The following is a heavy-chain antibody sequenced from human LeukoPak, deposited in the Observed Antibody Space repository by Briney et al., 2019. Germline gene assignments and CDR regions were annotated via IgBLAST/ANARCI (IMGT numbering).Heavy chain of an antibody. V-gene: IGHV4-30-2*01. J-gene: IGHJ5*02. CDR1: GGSISSGGYY. Sequence: PSETLSLTCTVSGGSISSGGYYWSWIRQPPGKGLEWIGYIYHSGSTYYNPSLKSRVTISVDTSKNQFSLKLNSVTASDTAVYYCARSLGLKNWFDPWGQGTLVTVSS. CDR2: IYHSGST. CDR3: ARSLGLKNWFDP.